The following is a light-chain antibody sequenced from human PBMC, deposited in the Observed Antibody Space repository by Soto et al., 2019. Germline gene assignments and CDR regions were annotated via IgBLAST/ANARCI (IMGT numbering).Light chain of an antibody. CDR3: QQRSNWPPV. V-gene: IGKV3-11*01. J-gene: IGKJ2*01. CDR1: QSVSSY. CDR2: DAS. Sequence: EIVLTQSPATLSLSPGERATLSCRASQSVSSYLAWYQQKPGQAPRLLIYDASNRATGIPVRFSGSGSGTDFTLTISSLEPEDFAVYYCQQRSNWPPVFGQGTKLEIK.